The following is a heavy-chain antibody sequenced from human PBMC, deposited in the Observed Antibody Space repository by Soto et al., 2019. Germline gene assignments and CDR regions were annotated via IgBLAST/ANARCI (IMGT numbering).Heavy chain of an antibody. J-gene: IGHJ6*02. CDR1: GYTFTSYG. CDR2: ISAYHGNT. Sequence: QVQLVQSGAEVKKPGASVKVSCKASGYTFTSYGISWVRQAPGQGLEWMGWISAYHGNTNYAQKLQGRVTMTTDTSTSTADMELRSLRSDDTAVYYCARGGKYCTNGVCSFSGMNVWGQGTTVTVSS. CDR3: ARGGKYCTNGVCSFSGMNV. D-gene: IGHD2-8*01. V-gene: IGHV1-18*01.